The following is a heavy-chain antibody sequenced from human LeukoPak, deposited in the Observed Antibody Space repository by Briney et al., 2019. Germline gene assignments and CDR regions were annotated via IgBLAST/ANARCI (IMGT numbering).Heavy chain of an antibody. J-gene: IGHJ4*02. CDR2: ISSSGSTI. CDR3: ASPLGVHSDYFDY. Sequence: PGGSLRLSCAASGFTFSSYEMNWVRQAPGKGLEWVSYISSSGSTIYYADSVKGRFTISRDNAKNSLYLQMISLRAEDTAVYYCASPLGVHSDYFDYWGQGTLVTVSS. CDR1: GFTFSSYE. D-gene: IGHD2-8*01. V-gene: IGHV3-48*03.